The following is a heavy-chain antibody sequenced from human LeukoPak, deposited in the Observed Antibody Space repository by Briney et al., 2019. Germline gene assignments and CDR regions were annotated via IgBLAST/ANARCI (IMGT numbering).Heavy chain of an antibody. CDR3: ARVGDRPGYLICSLDY. D-gene: IGHD3-9*01. CDR2: ISASSIYI. J-gene: IGHJ4*02. V-gene: IGHV3-21*03. CDR1: GFTFRSYM. Sequence: GGSLRHSCAASGFTFRSYMMIWVRQAPGRGLGRVSLISASSIYIYYADSLKGGFTISREKARKSLYLRIKSLRAKGTAVYYSARVGDRPGYLICSLDYWAQRTLVTVPS.